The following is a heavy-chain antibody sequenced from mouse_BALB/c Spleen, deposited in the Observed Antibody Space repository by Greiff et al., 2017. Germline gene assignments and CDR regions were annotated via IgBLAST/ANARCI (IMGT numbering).Heavy chain of an antibody. CDR2: ISYSGST. CDR3: ARGGPSGWLQAWFAY. D-gene: IGHD2-3*01. CDR1: GDSITSGY. J-gene: IGHJ3*01. Sequence: EVKLVESGPSLVKPSQTLSLTCSVTGDSITSGYWNWIRKFPGNKLEYMGYISYSGSTYYNPSLKSRISITRDTSKNQYYLQLNSVTTEDTATYYCARGGPSGWLQAWFAYWGQGTLVTVSA. V-gene: IGHV3-8*02.